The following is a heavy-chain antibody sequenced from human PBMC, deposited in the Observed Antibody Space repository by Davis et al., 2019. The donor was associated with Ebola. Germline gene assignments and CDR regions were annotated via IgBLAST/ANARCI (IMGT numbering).Heavy chain of an antibody. Sequence: PSETLSLTCAVSGGSISSSNWWSWVRQPPGKGLEWIGEIYHSGSTNYNPSLKSRVTISVDTSKNQFSLKLSSVTAADTAVYYCARGLLIGRSNLAPAPPRLWGQGTLVTVSS. D-gene: IGHD1-26*01. CDR1: GGSISSSNW. J-gene: IGHJ4*02. CDR2: IYHSGST. V-gene: IGHV4-4*02. CDR3: ARGLLIGRSNLAPAPPRL.